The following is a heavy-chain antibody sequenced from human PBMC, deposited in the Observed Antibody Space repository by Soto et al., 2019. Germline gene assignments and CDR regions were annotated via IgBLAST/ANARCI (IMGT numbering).Heavy chain of an antibody. CDR2: IWYDGSNK. CDR1: GFTFSSYG. D-gene: IGHD3-16*01. Sequence: GGSLRLSCAASGFTFSSYGMHWVRQAPGKGLEWVAVIWYDGSNKYYADSVKGRFTISRDNSKNTLYLQMNSLRAEDTAVYYCAKAGVMQFSYYYYMDVWGKGTTVTVSS. V-gene: IGHV3-33*06. CDR3: AKAGVMQFSYYYYMDV. J-gene: IGHJ6*03.